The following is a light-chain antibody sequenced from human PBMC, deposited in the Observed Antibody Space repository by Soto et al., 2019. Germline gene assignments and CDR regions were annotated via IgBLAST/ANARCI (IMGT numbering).Light chain of an antibody. J-gene: IGKJ5*01. CDR2: GAS. CDR1: QSVSSSY. Sequence: EILLTQSPCTLSLFPGEGAPLSCRASQSVSSSYIAWYQQRPGQTPSLLIYGASTRATGIPDRFSGSGSGTHFTLTISRLEPGDFAVYYCQHFGGTTFTFGQGTRLEIK. CDR3: QHFGGTTFT. V-gene: IGKV3-20*01.